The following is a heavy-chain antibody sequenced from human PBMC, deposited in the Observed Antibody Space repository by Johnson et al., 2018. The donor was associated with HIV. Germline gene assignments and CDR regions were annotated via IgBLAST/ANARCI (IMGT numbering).Heavy chain of an antibody. Sequence: VLLVESGGGVVRPGGSLRLSCAASGFTFSSYWMSWVRQAPGKGLEWVATIKQEGSENYYVDSVRGRFTISRDNAKNSRYLQMNSLRAEDTAVYYCARVYARTPGAFDIWGQGTMVTVSS. J-gene: IGHJ3*02. CDR2: IKQEGSEN. CDR1: GFTFSSYW. CDR3: ARVYARTPGAFDI. D-gene: IGHD2-2*01. V-gene: IGHV3-7*01.